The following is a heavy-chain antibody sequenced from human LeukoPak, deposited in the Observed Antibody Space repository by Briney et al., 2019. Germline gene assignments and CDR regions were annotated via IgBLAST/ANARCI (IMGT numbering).Heavy chain of an antibody. CDR1: GFTVSSNY. Sequence: PGGSLSLSCAASGFTVSSNYMSWVRQAPGKGLEWVSVIYSGGSTYYADSVKGRFTISRDNSKNTLYLQMNSLRAEDTAVYYCATEDIVVVPAEKRYDYWGQGTLVTVSS. CDR2: IYSGGST. D-gene: IGHD2-2*01. V-gene: IGHV3-66*02. J-gene: IGHJ4*02. CDR3: ATEDIVVVPAEKRYDY.